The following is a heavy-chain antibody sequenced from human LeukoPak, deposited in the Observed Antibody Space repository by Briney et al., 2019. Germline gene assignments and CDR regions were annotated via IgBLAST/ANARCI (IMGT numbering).Heavy chain of an antibody. CDR3: ANVVGARLRQGRLHEYFQH. Sequence: PGGSLRLSCAASGFTFSSYWMHWVRQAPGKGLVWVSRINSDGSSTSYADSVKGRFTISRDNAKSTLYLQMNSLRAEDTAVYYCANVVGARLRQGRLHEYFQHWGQGTLVTVSS. V-gene: IGHV3-74*01. CDR1: GFTFSSYW. D-gene: IGHD1-26*01. CDR2: INSDGSST. J-gene: IGHJ1*01.